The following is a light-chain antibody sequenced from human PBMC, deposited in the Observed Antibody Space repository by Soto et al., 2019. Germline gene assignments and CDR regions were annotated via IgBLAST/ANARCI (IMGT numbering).Light chain of an antibody. CDR1: QSVSSIF. V-gene: IGKV3-20*01. CDR3: QQYGSSPRT. CDR2: GAP. J-gene: IGKJ1*01. Sequence: EIVLTQSPGTLSSSPGERATLSCRASQSVSSIFLAWYQHKPGQAPRLLIYGAPTRATGIPDRFSGSGSGTDFILTISRLEPEDVAVYYCQQYGSSPRTFGHGTRVEIK.